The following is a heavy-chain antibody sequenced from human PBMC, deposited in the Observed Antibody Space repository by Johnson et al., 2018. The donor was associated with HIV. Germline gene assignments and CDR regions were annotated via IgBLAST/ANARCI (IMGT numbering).Heavy chain of an antibody. CDR2: ISYDGSNR. CDR3: ASRGREIVAAGILGAFDI. V-gene: IGHV3-30*03. J-gene: IGHJ3*02. D-gene: IGHD6-13*01. Sequence: VQLVESGGGLVQPGGSLRLSCAASGFMFDDYAMHWVRQAPGKGLERVAGISYDGSNRYYADSVKGRFTIYRDNSKNTLYLQMNSRRAEDTAVYYCASRGREIVAAGILGAFDIWGQGTMVTVSS. CDR1: GFMFDDYA.